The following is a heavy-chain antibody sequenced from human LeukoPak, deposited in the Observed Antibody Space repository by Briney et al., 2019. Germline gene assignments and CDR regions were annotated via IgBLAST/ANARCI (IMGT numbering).Heavy chain of an antibody. CDR2: TYYRSRWLN. V-gene: IGHV6-1*01. J-gene: IGHJ6*04. CDR1: GDSISSNSAT. Sequence: SQTLSLTCAISGDSISSNSATWNWIRQSQSRGLEWLGRTYYRSRWLNDYTVSVKSRMTINPDTSKNQFSLQLKSVTPEDTAVYYCARGHENYYHVFDVWGKGTTVTVSS. CDR3: ARGHENYYHVFDV.